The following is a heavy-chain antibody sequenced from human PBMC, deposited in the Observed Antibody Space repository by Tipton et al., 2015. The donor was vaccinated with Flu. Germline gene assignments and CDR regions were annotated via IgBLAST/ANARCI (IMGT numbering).Heavy chain of an antibody. CDR1: GFTFSDYY. CDR3: ARDHSGYYSFDY. CDR2: ISSSGSTI. J-gene: IGHJ4*02. D-gene: IGHD3-22*01. V-gene: IGHV3-11*01. Sequence: SLRLSCAASGFTFSDYYMSWIRQAPGKGLEWVSYISSSGSTIYYADSVKGRFTISMDNAKNSLYLQMNSLRAEDTAVYYCARDHSGYYSFDYWGQGTLVTVSS.